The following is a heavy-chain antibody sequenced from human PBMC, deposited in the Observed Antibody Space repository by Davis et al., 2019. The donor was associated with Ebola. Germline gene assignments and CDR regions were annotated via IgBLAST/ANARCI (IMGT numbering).Heavy chain of an antibody. V-gene: IGHV1-69*13. Sequence: SVKVSCKASGGTFSSYAISWVRQAPGQGLEWMGGIIPIFGTANYAQKFQGRVTITADESTSTAYMELSSLRSEDTAVYYCATARGVTTIWYFDLWGRGTLVTVSS. CDR3: ATARGVTTIWYFDL. CDR1: GGTFSSYA. J-gene: IGHJ2*01. CDR2: IIPIFGTA. D-gene: IGHD3-10*01.